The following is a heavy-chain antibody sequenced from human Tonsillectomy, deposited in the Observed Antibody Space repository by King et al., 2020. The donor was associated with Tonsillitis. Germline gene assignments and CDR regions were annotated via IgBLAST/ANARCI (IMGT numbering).Heavy chain of an antibody. V-gene: IGHV3-9*01. CDR2: ISWNSWSI. D-gene: IGHD3-10*01. CDR1: GFTFDDYA. J-gene: IGHJ4*02. Sequence: VQLVESGGGLVQPGRSLRLSCAASGFTFDDYAMHWVRQAPGKGLEGGSGISWNSWSIEYAFSVTGRFTISRDNAKNSLYLQMSSLGADDTAFYYCAKDKMVRGVIPHFDSWGQGTLVTVSS. CDR3: AKDKMVRGVIPHFDS.